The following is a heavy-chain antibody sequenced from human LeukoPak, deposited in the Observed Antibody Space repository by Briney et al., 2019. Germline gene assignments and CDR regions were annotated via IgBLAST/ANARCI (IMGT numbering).Heavy chain of an antibody. J-gene: IGHJ4*02. D-gene: IGHD6-19*01. CDR2: IYYSGAT. CDR3: ARDISYSSGWQGSDY. Sequence: SETLSLTCTVSGDSISSDSITSDYWSWIRQPPGKGLEWLGYIYYSGATNYNPSLKSRVTISIDTSKRQFSLKLISVTAADTAFYYCARDISYSSGWQGSDYWGQGTLVTVSS. CDR1: GDSISSDSITSDY. V-gene: IGHV4-61*01.